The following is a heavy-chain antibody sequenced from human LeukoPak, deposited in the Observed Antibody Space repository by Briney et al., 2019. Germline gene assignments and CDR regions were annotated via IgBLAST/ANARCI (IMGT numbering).Heavy chain of an antibody. J-gene: IGHJ4*02. CDR2: IYYSGST. Sequence: PSETLSLTCTVSDGSISPYYWTWIRQPPGKGLEWIGYIYYSGSTNYNPSLKSRFTISLDTSKNQFSLKLSSVTAADTAVYYCARGETWWPGGSGSYNDYWGQGTLVTVSS. CDR3: ARGETWWPGGSGSYNDY. V-gene: IGHV4-59*01. CDR1: DGSISPYY. D-gene: IGHD3-10*01.